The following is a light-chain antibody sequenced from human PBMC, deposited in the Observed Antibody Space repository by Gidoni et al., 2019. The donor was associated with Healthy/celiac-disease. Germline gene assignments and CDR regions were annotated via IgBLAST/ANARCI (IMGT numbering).Light chain of an antibody. Sequence: EIVLTQSPGTLSLSPGERATLSCRASQSVSSSYLAWYQQKPGQAPRLLIYGASSRATGIPDRFSGSGSGTDFTLTISRLEPEDFAVYYCQQYRVFGQXTKVEIK. V-gene: IGKV3-20*01. CDR2: GAS. CDR3: QQYRV. CDR1: QSVSSSY. J-gene: IGKJ1*01.